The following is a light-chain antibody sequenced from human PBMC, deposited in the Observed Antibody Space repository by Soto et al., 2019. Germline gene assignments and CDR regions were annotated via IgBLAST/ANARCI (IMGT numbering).Light chain of an antibody. V-gene: IGKV2-30*01. CDR1: QGLVYSDGNTY. Sequence: DVVMTQSPLSLSVTIGQPASISCRSSQGLVYSDGNTYLNWFQQRPGQSPRRLIYKVSNRDSGVPDRFSGSGSDNDFKLEISRVEAEDVGIYYCMQGSHWPPYTFGQGTKLEIK. CDR3: MQGSHWPPYT. CDR2: KVS. J-gene: IGKJ2*01.